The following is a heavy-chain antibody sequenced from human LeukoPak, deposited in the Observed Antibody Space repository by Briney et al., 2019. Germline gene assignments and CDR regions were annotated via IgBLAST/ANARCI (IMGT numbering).Heavy chain of an antibody. D-gene: IGHD3-22*01. J-gene: IGHJ4*02. CDR1: GGSISSSSYY. Sequence: SETLSLTCTVSGGSISSSSYYWGWIRQPPGKGLEWIGYIYYSGSTNYNPSLKSRVTISVDTSKNQFSLKLSSVTAADTAVYYCARYRYYDSSGYYYYFDYWGQGTLVTVSS. CDR3: ARYRYYDSSGYYYYFDY. CDR2: IYYSGST. V-gene: IGHV4-61*05.